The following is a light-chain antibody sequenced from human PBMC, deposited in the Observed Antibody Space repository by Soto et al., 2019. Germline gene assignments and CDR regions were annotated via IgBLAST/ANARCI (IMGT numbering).Light chain of an antibody. J-gene: IGLJ1*01. CDR2: SNN. Sequence: HSVLTQPPSASGTPGQRVTISCSGSSSNIGSNTVNWYQQLPGTAPKLLIYSNNPRPSGVPDRFSGSKSGTSASLAISGLQSEDEADYYCAAWDDSLNGFYVFGTGTKLTVL. CDR1: SSNIGSNT. CDR3: AAWDDSLNGFYV. V-gene: IGLV1-44*01.